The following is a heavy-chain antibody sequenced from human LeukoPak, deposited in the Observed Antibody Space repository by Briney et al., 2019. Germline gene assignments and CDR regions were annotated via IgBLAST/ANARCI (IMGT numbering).Heavy chain of an antibody. CDR1: GYTFTSYG. CDR2: ISAYNGNT. V-gene: IGHV1-18*01. J-gene: IGHJ4*02. Sequence: EASVKVSCKASGYTFTSYGISWVRQAPGQGLEWMGWISAYNGNTNYAQKLQGRVTMTTDRSTSTAYMELRSLRSHATAAYYCACDYYDSSGYPIDYWGQGTLVTVSS. CDR3: ACDYYDSSGYPIDY. D-gene: IGHD3-22*01.